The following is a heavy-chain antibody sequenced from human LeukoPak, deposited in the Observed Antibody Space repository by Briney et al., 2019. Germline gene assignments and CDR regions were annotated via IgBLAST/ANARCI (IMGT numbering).Heavy chain of an antibody. Sequence: GGSLRLSCAASGLNFTNAWMSWVRQAPGKGLEWVGRVKSKTDGGTTDYAAPVKGRFTISRDDSKNTLFLQMNSLKTEDTAVYLCTSALLTWRELWLDYWGQGTLVTVSS. J-gene: IGHJ4*02. CDR3: TSALLTWRELWLDY. D-gene: IGHD3-10*01. CDR1: GLNFTNAW. V-gene: IGHV3-15*01. CDR2: VKSKTDGGTT.